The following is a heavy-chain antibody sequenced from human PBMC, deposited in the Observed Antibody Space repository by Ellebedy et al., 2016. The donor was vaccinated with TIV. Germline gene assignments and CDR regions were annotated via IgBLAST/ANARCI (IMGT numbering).Heavy chain of an antibody. V-gene: IGHV3-23*01. CDR3: AKELVSRDSLSFDY. CDR1: EFSFSTYA. D-gene: IGHD3-9*01. J-gene: IGHJ4*02. CDR2: IGSRSEYK. Sequence: GESLKISCAASEFSFSTYAMAWVRQAPGKGLEWLSAIGSRSEYKFYTDSVKGRFTIARDNSKNTLWLQMYSLRDEDTAVYYCAKELVSRDSLSFDYWGLGTLVTVTS.